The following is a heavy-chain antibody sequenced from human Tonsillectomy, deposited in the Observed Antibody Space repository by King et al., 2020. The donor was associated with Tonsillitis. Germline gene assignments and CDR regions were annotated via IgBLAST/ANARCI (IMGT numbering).Heavy chain of an antibody. CDR1: GYTFTGYY. Sequence: VQLVESGAEVKKPGESLKISCKGSGYTFTGYYIGWVRQMPGKGLEWMGIIYPDDSDTRYSPSFQGHVTFSADKSINTAYLQWSSLKASDTATYYCARLGYYGSGDYEGVRYWGQGTLVTVSS. D-gene: IGHD3-10*01. V-gene: IGHV5-51*01. CDR2: IYPDDSDT. J-gene: IGHJ4*02. CDR3: ARLGYYGSGDYEGVRY.